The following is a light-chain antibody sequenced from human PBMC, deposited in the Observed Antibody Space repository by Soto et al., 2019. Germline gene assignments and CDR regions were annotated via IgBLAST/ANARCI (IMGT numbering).Light chain of an antibody. Sequence: GDRVTIAFRASQSISDSLAWYQQKQGKAPDLLISDVSKLERGVASRFSGSGSGTEFTLTISSMQPDDLENYYCQKYNSAPWTCGQGTKGDIK. V-gene: IGKV1-5*01. J-gene: IGKJ1*01. CDR3: QKYNSAPWT. CDR1: QSISDS. CDR2: DVS.